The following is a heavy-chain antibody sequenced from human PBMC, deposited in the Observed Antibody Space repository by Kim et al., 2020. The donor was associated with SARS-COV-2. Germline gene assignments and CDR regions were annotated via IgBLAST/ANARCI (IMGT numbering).Heavy chain of an antibody. CDR2: INQDESEK. D-gene: IGHD2-2*01. CDR3: VRLYCSSPSCYDAYIDY. V-gene: IGHV3-7*03. J-gene: IGHJ4*01. CDR1: GFTFSASW. Sequence: GGSLRLSCAAAGFTFSASWMSWVRQAPGKGLEWVANINQDESEKSYVDSVKGRFTISRDDAKNSLYLQMNSLRAEETAVDFCVRLYCSSPSCYDAYIDY.